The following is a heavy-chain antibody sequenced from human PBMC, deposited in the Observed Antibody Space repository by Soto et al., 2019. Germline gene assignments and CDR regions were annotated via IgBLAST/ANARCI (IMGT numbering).Heavy chain of an antibody. CDR3: ASLSSIAAQGWFDP. J-gene: IGHJ5*02. Sequence: SETLSLTCTVSGGSISSSSYYWGWIRQPPGKGLEWIGSIYYSGSTYYNPSLKSRVTISVDTSKNQFSLKLSSVTAADTAVYYCASLSSIAAQGWFDPCGPGTLVTVS. D-gene: IGHD6-6*01. CDR2: IYYSGST. V-gene: IGHV4-39*01. CDR1: GGSISSSSYY.